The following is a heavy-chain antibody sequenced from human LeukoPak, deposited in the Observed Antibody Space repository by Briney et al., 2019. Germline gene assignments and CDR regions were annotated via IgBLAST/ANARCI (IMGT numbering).Heavy chain of an antibody. Sequence: ASVKVSCKASGYTFTMNGISWVRQAPGQGLEWMGWTSTYNDKTNYAQRLQGRVTMTTDTSTSTAYMELRSLRSDDTAVYYCAKIGGIAVADNWFDPWGQGTLVTVSS. CDR1: GYTFTMNG. CDR2: TSTYNDKT. D-gene: IGHD6-19*01. J-gene: IGHJ5*02. V-gene: IGHV1-18*01. CDR3: AKIGGIAVADNWFDP.